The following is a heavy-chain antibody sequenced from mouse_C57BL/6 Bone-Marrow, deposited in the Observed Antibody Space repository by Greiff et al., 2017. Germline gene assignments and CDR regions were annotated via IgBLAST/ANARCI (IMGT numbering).Heavy chain of an antibody. CDR3: ARQGLRGFAY. Sequence: EVKLVESGGGLVQPGGSLKLSCAASGFTFSDYGMAWVRQAPRKGPEWVAFISNLAYSIYYADTVTGRVTISRENAKNTPYLEMSSLRSEDTAMYYCARQGLRGFAYWGQGTLVTVSA. CDR2: ISNLAYSI. J-gene: IGHJ3*01. CDR1: GFTFSDYG. V-gene: IGHV5-15*01. D-gene: IGHD2-4*01.